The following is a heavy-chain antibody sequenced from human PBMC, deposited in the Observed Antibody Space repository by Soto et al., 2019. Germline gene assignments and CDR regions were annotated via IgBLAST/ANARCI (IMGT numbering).Heavy chain of an antibody. V-gene: IGHV1-3*01. CDR3: ARSPSRMAAETQLDP. Sequence: QVQLVQSGAEVRKPGASVKISCKASGYIFTSYAIHWLRQAPGQRLEWMGWINGGAGDTRYSVNFQVRVTFTRDTAATTAFMDLSSLSSADTAIYYCARSPSRMAAETQLDPWGQGTLVSVSS. D-gene: IGHD6-6*01. CDR1: GYIFTSYA. CDR2: INGGAGDT. J-gene: IGHJ5*02.